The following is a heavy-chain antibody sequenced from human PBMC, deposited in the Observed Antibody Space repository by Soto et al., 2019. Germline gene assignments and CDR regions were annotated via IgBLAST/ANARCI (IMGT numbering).Heavy chain of an antibody. CDR3: ARDGNLAGYSSSSEIGI. Sequence: GGSLRLSCAASGFTFSSYAMHWVRQAPGKGLEWVAVISYDGSNKYYADSVKGRFTISRDNSKNTLYLQMNSLRAEDTAVYYCARDGNLAGYSSSSEIGIWGQGTLVTVSS. CDR2: ISYDGSNK. D-gene: IGHD6-6*01. J-gene: IGHJ4*02. CDR1: GFTFSSYA. V-gene: IGHV3-30-3*01.